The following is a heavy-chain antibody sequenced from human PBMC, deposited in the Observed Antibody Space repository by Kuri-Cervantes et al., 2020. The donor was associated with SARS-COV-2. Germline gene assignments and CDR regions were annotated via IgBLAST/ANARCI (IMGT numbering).Heavy chain of an antibody. CDR1: GFIFSSHS. CDR3: ARFETGVSTTGTEN. Sequence: GGSLRLSCAASGFIFSSHSMNWVRQAPGKGLEWVSYISSSSSTIYYADSVKGRFTISRDNAKNSLFLQMNSLRADDTAIYYCARFETGVSTTGTENWGQGTLVTVSS. J-gene: IGHJ4*02. V-gene: IGHV3-48*04. CDR2: ISSSSSTI. D-gene: IGHD2-8*02.